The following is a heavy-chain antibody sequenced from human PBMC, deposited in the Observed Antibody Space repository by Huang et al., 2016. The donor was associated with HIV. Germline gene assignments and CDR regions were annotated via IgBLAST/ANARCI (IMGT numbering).Heavy chain of an antibody. CDR2: RKYTGHA. CDR1: GGPFSTHY. CDR3: ARGRDTTEMDTVDDALDV. V-gene: IGHV4-34*02. J-gene: IGHJ3*01. Sequence: QVRLQQWGGGLVRPSETLSRTCAVYGGPFSTHYWSWIRQSPGKGLAWIAERKYTGHANFNTSLRSRDSIPVDTSKKQFSLNVTSVTAADKAIYYCARGRDTTEMDTVDDALDVWDQGTLVIVSS. D-gene: IGHD1-1*01.